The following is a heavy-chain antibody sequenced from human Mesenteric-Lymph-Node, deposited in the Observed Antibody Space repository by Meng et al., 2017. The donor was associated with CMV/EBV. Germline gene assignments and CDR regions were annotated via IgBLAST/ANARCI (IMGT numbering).Heavy chain of an antibody. CDR2: IVVGSGDT. D-gene: IGHD7-27*01. Sequence: SVKVSCKASGFTFSTSAVHWVRQARGQGLEWIGWIVVGSGDTNYAPKLQDRVTINRDMSTTTVYLDLTSLTYDDTAVYYCAAETLGIGMDVWGQGTTVTVSS. V-gene: IGHV1-58*01. J-gene: IGHJ6*02. CDR1: GFTFSTSA. CDR3: AAETLGIGMDV.